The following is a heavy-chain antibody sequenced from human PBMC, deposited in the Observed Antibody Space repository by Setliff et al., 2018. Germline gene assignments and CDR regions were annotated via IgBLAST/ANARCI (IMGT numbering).Heavy chain of an antibody. Sequence: ASVKVSCKASGYTFINYEINWVRQATGQGLEWMGWISAYNGNTNYAQKLQGRVTMTTDTSTRTAYMEVTSLRSDDTAVYYCARVTIAVAGYFDFWGQGTLVTVSS. D-gene: IGHD6-19*01. CDR3: ARVTIAVAGYFDF. J-gene: IGHJ4*02. V-gene: IGHV1-18*01. CDR2: ISAYNGNT. CDR1: GYTFINYE.